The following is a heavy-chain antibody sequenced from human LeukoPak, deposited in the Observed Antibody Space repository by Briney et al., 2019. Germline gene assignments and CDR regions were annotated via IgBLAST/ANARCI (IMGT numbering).Heavy chain of an antibody. CDR2: IKQDGSDK. J-gene: IGHJ4*02. V-gene: IGHV3-7*03. D-gene: IGHD6-13*01. Sequence: GGSLRLSCAASGFAFSNYWMTWVRQAPGKGLEWVANIKQDGSDKYYVDSVRGRSAISRDNAKSSLFLQMNSLRAEDTAVYYCARDSGWFRFDYWGQGTLVTVSS. CDR3: ARDSGWFRFDY. CDR1: GFAFSNYW.